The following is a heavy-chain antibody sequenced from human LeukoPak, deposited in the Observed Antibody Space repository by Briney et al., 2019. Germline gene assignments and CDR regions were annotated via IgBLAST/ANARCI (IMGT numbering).Heavy chain of an antibody. J-gene: IGHJ4*02. CDR2: IKQDGSEK. Sequence: GGSLRLSCAASGFTFSSYWMSWVRQAPGKGLEWVANIKQDGSEKYYVDSVKGRFTISRDSAKNSLSLQMNSLRAEDTALYYCARESEGDYFDYWGQGTLVTASS. V-gene: IGHV3-7*01. CDR1: GFTFSSYW. CDR3: ARESEGDYFDY.